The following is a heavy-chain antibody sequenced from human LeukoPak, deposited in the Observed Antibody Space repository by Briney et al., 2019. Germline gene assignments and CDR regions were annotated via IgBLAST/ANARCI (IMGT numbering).Heavy chain of an antibody. D-gene: IGHD3-22*01. CDR1: GFTFSSYG. CDR3: AKGPRPYYDSSGRAFDY. V-gene: IGHV3-30*02. Sequence: GGSLRLSCAASGFTFSSYGMHWVRQAPGKGLEGVAFIRYDGSNKYYADSVKGRFTISRDNSKNTLYLQMNSLRAEDTAVYYCAKGPRPYYDSSGRAFDYWGQGTLVTVSS. CDR2: IRYDGSNK. J-gene: IGHJ4*02.